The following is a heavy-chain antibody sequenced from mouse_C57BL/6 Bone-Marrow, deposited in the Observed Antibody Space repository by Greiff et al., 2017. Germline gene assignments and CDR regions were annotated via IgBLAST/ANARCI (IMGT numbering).Heavy chain of an antibody. CDR2: RWSGGST. CDR1: GFSLTSYG. J-gene: IGHJ3*01. V-gene: IGHV2-2*01. Sequence: QVQLKQSGPGLVQPSQSLSITCTVSGFSLTSYGVHWVRQSPGKGLEWLGVRWSGGSTDYNAAFISRLSISKDNSKSQVFFKMHSLQADDTAIYYCARIFYPFAYWGQGTLVTVSA. CDR3: ARIFYPFAY. D-gene: IGHD2-1*01.